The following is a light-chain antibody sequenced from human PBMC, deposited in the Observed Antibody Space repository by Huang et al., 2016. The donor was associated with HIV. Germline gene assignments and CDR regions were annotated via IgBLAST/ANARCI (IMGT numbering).Light chain of an antibody. CDR1: RSISSN. V-gene: IGKV3-15*01. Sequence: IVMTQSPATLSVSPGERATLSCRASRSISSNLAWYQQRRGQAPRLLIYEASTRATGIPARFSGSGSGTEFTLTVSSLQSEDFAVYFCQQYNNWPPEGTFGPGTIVDMK. CDR2: EAS. CDR3: QQYNNWPPEGT. J-gene: IGKJ3*01.